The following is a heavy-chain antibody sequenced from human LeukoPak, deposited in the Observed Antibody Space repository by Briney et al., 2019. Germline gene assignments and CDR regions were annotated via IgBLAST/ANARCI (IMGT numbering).Heavy chain of an antibody. CDR2: IYPRDSDT. Sequence: GESLKISCKGSGYDFKTYWIGWVRQMPGKGLEWMGTIYPRDSDTRYHPSFRGQVTILADRSVSTAYLQWRSLETSDTAIYYCARRGKTVDAFYGLDVWGQGTAVIVSS. CDR1: GYDFKTYW. J-gene: IGHJ6*02. V-gene: IGHV5-51*01. CDR3: ARRGKTVDAFYGLDV. D-gene: IGHD4-23*01.